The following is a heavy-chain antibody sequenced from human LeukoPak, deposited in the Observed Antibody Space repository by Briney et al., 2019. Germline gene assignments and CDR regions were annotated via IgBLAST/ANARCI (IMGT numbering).Heavy chain of an antibody. J-gene: IGHJ4*02. CDR3: ARGPSGYHNT. V-gene: IGHV3-21*01. D-gene: IGHD5-12*01. CDR1: GFTFTTYS. CDR2: VTSNSTYI. Sequence: GGSLRLSCVASGFTFTTYSFNWVRQAPGKGLEWVSSVTSNSTYIYYADSVKGRFTISRDDAENSLYLQMNSLKPEDTAVYYCARGPSGYHNTGGQGTLVTVSS.